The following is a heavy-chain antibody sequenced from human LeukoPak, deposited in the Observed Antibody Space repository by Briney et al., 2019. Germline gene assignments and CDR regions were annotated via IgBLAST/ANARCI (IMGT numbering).Heavy chain of an antibody. Sequence: SETLSLTCTVSGGSISSSSYYWGWIRQTPGKGLEWIGSIYYSGSTYYNPSLKSRVTISVDTSKNQFSLKMSSVTAADTAVYYCARDPGGGYKDDALDIWGQGTMVIVSS. CDR2: IYYSGST. CDR1: GGSISSSSYY. CDR3: ARDPGGGYKDDALDI. V-gene: IGHV4-39*07. D-gene: IGHD3-16*01. J-gene: IGHJ3*02.